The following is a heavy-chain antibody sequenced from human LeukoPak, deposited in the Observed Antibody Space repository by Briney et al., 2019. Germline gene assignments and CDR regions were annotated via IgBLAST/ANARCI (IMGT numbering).Heavy chain of an antibody. V-gene: IGHV3-21*04. J-gene: IGHJ4*02. CDR1: GFTFSSYS. D-gene: IGHD5-24*01. CDR2: FTSGIRSI. CDR3: AKAKEMATITMQFDY. Sequence: GGSLRLSCAASGFTFSSYSMTWVRQAPGNGLEWVSSFTSGIRSIYYADSVKGRFTISRDNSKNTLYLQMNSLRVEDTAVYYCAKAKEMATITMQFDYWGQGTLVTVSS.